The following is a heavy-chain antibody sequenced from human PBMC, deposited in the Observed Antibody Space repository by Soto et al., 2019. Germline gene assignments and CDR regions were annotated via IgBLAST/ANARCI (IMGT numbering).Heavy chain of an antibody. Sequence: SETLSLTCTVSGGSISSGNYYWSWIRQPPGKGLEWIGFISYSGTTHYSASLRSRVSVRGRISINPDTPKNQFSLQLNSVTPEDTAVYYCVRESYGAFNFYGMDVWGQGTTVTVSS. V-gene: IGHV4-30-4*01. D-gene: IGHD4-17*01. CDR1: GGSISSGNYY. CDR2: ISYSGTT. J-gene: IGHJ6*02. CDR3: VRESYGAFNFYGMDV.